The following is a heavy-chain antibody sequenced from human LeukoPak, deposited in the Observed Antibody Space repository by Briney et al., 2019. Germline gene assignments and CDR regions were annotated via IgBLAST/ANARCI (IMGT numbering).Heavy chain of an antibody. CDR1: GYTFTSNG. J-gene: IGHJ4*02. V-gene: IGHV1-8*02. CDR2: MSPNSGDT. CDR3: ARGPPNWGYDY. Sequence: ASVKVSCKASGYTFTSNGINWVRQATGQRPEWMGWMSPNSGDTGYAQKFQDRVTMTRNTSISTAYMELSSLRSDDTAVYYCARGPPNWGYDYWGPGTLVTVSS. D-gene: IGHD7-27*01.